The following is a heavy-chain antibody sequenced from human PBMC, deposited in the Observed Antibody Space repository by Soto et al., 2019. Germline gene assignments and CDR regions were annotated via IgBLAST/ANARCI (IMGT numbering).Heavy chain of an antibody. CDR3: AKEADYIWGSYRSYWDY. CDR2: ISGSGGST. J-gene: IGHJ4*02. D-gene: IGHD3-16*02. V-gene: IGHV3-23*01. CDR1: GFTFSSYA. Sequence: EVQLLESGGGLVQPGGSLRLSCTASGFTFSSYAMSWVRQAPGKGLEWVSAISGSGGSTYYADSVKGRFTISRDNSKNTLYLQMNSLRAEDTAVYYCAKEADYIWGSYRSYWDYWGQGTLVTVSS.